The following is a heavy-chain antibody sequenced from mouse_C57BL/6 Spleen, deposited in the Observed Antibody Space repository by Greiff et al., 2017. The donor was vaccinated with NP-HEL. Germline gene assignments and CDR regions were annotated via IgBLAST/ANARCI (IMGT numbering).Heavy chain of an antibody. V-gene: IGHV1-15*01. CDR3: ARSDGNFFAY. J-gene: IGHJ3*01. CDR1: GYTFTDYE. D-gene: IGHD2-1*01. Sequence: QVQLKQSGAELVRPGASVTLSCKASGYTFTDYEMHWVKQTPVHGLEWIGAIDPETGGTAYNQKFKGKAILTADKSSSTAYMELRSLTSEDSAVYYCARSDGNFFAYWGQGTRVTVSA. CDR2: IDPETGGT.